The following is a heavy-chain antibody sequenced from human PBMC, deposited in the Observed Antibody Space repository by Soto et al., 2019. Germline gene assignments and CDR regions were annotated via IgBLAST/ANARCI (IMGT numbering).Heavy chain of an antibody. V-gene: IGHV3-30-3*01. CDR2: ISYDGSNK. D-gene: IGHD5-18*01. CDR1: GFTFSSYA. CDR3: ARENVDTAMVNFDY. J-gene: IGHJ4*02. Sequence: RLSCAASGFTFSSYAMHWVRQAPGKGLEWVAVISYDGSNKYYADSVKGRFTISRDNSKNTLYLQMNSLRAEDTAVYYCARENVDTAMVNFDYWGQGTLVTVSS.